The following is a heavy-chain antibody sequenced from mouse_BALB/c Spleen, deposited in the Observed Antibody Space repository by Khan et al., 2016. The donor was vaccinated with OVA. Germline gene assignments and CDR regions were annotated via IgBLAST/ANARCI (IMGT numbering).Heavy chain of an antibody. CDR1: GYTFTNFG. CDR3: GREGYDGTMDS. V-gene: IGHV9-3-1*01. Sequence: QIQLVQSGPEVKKPGETVKISCKASGYTFTNFGMHWVRQAPGKGLKWMGWINTYTGEPTYADEFKGRFAFSLDTSASTAYLQINNLTNDDTGTNVCGREGYDGTMDSWGQGTSVTVSS. D-gene: IGHD2-10*02. J-gene: IGHJ4*01. CDR2: INTYTGEP.